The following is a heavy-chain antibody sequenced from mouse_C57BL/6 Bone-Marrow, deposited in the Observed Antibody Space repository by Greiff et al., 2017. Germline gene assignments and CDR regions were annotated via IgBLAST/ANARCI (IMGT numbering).Heavy chain of an antibody. D-gene: IGHD2-3*01. CDR2: ISDGGSYT. CDR3: ARGDGYPLSMDY. J-gene: IGHJ4*01. CDR1: GFTFSSYA. Sequence: EVKLMESGGGLVKPGGSLKLSCAASGFTFSSYAMSWVRQTPEKRLEWVATISDGGSYTYYPDNVKGRFTISRDKAKNNLYLQMSHLKSEDTAMYYCARGDGYPLSMDYWGQGTSVTVSS. V-gene: IGHV5-4*03.